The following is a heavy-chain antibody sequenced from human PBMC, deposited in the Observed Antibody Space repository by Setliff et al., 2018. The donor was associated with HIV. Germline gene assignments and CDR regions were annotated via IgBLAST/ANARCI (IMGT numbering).Heavy chain of an antibody. CDR2: IYANGST. CDR1: GGSISSGNYY. V-gene: IGHV4-61*09. Sequence: PSETLSLTCSVSGGSISSGNYYWSWIRQSAGKGLEWIGHIYANGSTNYNPSLKSRVTISVDRSKNHFSLRLSSVTAADTAAYYCARGRGDIVLLVYTYPQDSWGQGKLVTV. D-gene: IGHD2-8*01. CDR3: ARGRGDIVLLVYTYPQDS. J-gene: IGHJ4*02.